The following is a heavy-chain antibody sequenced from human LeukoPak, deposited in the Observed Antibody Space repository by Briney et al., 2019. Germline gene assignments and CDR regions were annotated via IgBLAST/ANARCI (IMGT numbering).Heavy chain of an antibody. D-gene: IGHD1-26*01. Sequence: HPGGSLRLSCAASGFTFSSYEMNWVRQAPGKGLEWVSYISSSGSTIYYADPVKGRFTISRDNAKNSLYLQMNSLTAEETAVYYCARGFATYLGDAFDIWGQGTMVTVSS. V-gene: IGHV3-48*03. CDR3: ARGFATYLGDAFDI. CDR2: ISSSGSTI. J-gene: IGHJ3*02. CDR1: GFTFSSYE.